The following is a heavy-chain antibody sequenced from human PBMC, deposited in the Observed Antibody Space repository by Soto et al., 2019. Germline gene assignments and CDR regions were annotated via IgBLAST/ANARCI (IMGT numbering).Heavy chain of an antibody. J-gene: IGHJ4*02. V-gene: IGHV3-48*03. CDR3: ARDPAKYRGSDLGIDY. CDR2: ISSRGKTI. Sequence: EVQLAESGGGLVQAGGSPRLSCAASGFTFSNYEMNWVRQAPGKGLEWVSYISSRGKTIYYADAGKGRFTISRDNAQNSLYRQMHSRRTEDTAVYDCARDPAKYRGSDLGIDYWGQGTLVTVSS. D-gene: IGHD5-12*01. CDR1: GFTFSNYE.